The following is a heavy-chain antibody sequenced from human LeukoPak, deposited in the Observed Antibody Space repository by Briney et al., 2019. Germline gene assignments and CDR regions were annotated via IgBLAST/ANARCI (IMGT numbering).Heavy chain of an antibody. CDR2: IYNSGST. Sequence: SETLSLTCSVSGGSISSYYWSWIRQPPGKGLEWIGYIYNSGSTNYNPSLKSRVTISVDTSKNQFSLKLSSVTAADTAVYYCARLDTAMSDAFDIWGQGTMVTVSS. D-gene: IGHD5-18*01. CDR1: GGSISSYY. CDR3: ARLDTAMSDAFDI. J-gene: IGHJ3*02. V-gene: IGHV4-59*01.